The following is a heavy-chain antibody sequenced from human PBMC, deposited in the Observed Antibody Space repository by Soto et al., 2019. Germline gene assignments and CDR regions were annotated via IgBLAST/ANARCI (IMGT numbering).Heavy chain of an antibody. CDR1: GFTFSNAW. Sequence: GGSLRLSCAASGFTFSNAWMSWVRQAPGKGLEWVGRIKRMADGGTTDYAAPVKGRFTISRDDSENTLFLQMNSLKTEDTAVYYCTTSPGWLVVEYWGQGTPVTVSS. V-gene: IGHV3-15*01. CDR3: TTSPGWLVVEY. D-gene: IGHD6-19*01. J-gene: IGHJ4*02. CDR2: IKRMADGGTT.